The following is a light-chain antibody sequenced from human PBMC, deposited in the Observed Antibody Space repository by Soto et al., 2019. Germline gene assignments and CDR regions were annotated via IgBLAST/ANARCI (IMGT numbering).Light chain of an antibody. CDR2: AAS. V-gene: IGKV1-17*01. CDR1: QGIRND. J-gene: IGKJ1*01. CDR3: QQYNDYSRL. Sequence: IQITPSPSSPVASVRDRVPITCPASQGIRNDLGWYQQKPGKAPKRLIYAASSLQSGVPSRFSGSGSGTEFTLTISSLQPEDFATYYCQQYNDYSRLFGQGTKVDIK.